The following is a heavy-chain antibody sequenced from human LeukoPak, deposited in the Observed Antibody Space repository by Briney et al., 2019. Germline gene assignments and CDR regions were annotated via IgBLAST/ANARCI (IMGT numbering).Heavy chain of an antibody. J-gene: IGHJ4*02. D-gene: IGHD2-8*01. CDR3: ARDPPGVRYGRPIFDF. V-gene: IGHV1-2*02. Sequence: ASVKVSCKASGYTFTDYYMHWVRQAPGQGLEWMGWINPNSGGTNYAQKFQGRVTMTRDKTISTAYMELYSLRSDDTAVYYCARDPPGVRYGRPIFDFWGQGTLVTVSS. CDR1: GYTFTDYY. CDR2: INPNSGGT.